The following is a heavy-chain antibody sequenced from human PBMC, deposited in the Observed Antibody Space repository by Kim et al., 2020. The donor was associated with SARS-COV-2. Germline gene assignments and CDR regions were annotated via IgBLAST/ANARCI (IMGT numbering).Heavy chain of an antibody. CDR2: ISWNSGSI. D-gene: IGHD4-17*01. CDR1: GFTFGDYA. V-gene: IGHV3-9*01. J-gene: IGHJ4*02. Sequence: GGSLRLSCAASGFTFGDYAMHWVRQAPGKGLEWVSGISWNSGSIGYADSVKGRFTISRDNAKNSLYLQMNSLRAEDTALYYCAKSPRVTRSKFDYWGQGTLVTVSS. CDR3: AKSPRVTRSKFDY.